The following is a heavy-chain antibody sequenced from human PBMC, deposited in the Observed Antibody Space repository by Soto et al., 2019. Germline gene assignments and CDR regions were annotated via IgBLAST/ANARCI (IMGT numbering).Heavy chain of an antibody. Sequence: SETLSLTCTVSGGSVDSNRYYWAWIRQPPGKGLEWIGSIFYTGSTYYNPSLKSRVTISVDTSKNQFSLKLTSVTAADTAVYYCARDKITGLFDYWGQGTLVTVSS. V-gene: IGHV4-39*07. CDR1: GGSVDSNRYY. CDR3: ARDKITGLFDY. J-gene: IGHJ4*02. CDR2: IFYTGST. D-gene: IGHD2-8*02.